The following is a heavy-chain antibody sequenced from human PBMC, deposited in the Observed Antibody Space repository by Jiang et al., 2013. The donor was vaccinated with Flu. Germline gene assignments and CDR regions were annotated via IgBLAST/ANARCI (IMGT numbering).Heavy chain of an antibody. J-gene: IGHJ4*02. CDR1: GDSMSSYY. D-gene: IGHD3-22*01. CDR3: ARDRMEEYDSSGWDY. Sequence: PGLVKPSETLTLTCTVSGDSMSSYYWTWIRQPPGKGLEWIGFIYYSGSTNYNPSLKSRVTISVDTSKNQFSLKLSSVTAADTAVYYCARDRMEEYDSSGWDYWGQG. CDR2: IYYSGST. V-gene: IGHV4-59*08.